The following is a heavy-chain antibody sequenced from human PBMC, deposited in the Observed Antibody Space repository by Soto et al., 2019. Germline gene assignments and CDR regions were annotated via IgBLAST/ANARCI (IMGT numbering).Heavy chain of an antibody. CDR1: GFTFSSYA. V-gene: IGHV3-23*01. J-gene: IGHJ4*02. Sequence: EVQLLESGGGLVQPGGSLRLSCAASGFTFSSYAMSWVRQAPGKGLEWVSAISGSGGSTYYADSVKGRFTISRDNSKNTLYLQMDSLRAEDTAVYYCAKGLLDYYDSSDHHYWGQGTLVTVSS. CDR2: ISGSGGST. D-gene: IGHD3-22*01. CDR3: AKGLLDYYDSSDHHY.